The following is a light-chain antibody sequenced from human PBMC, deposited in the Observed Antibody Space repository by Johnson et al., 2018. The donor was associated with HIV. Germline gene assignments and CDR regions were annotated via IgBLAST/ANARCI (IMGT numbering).Light chain of an antibody. CDR2: DND. V-gene: IGLV1-51*01. Sequence: QSVLTQPPSVSAAPGQKVTISCSGSTSKIGSNSVSWYRHFPETAPKVLIYDNDKRPSGIPDRFSASKSGTSATLGITGLQTGDEADYYCATWDGRLSVYVFGTGTKVTVL. CDR1: TSKIGSNS. CDR3: ATWDGRLSVYV. J-gene: IGLJ1*01.